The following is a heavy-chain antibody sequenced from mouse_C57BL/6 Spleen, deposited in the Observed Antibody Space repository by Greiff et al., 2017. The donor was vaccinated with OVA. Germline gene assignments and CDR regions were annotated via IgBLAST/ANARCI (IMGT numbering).Heavy chain of an antibody. D-gene: IGHD4-1*01. CDR1: GYTFTSYW. Sequence: VQLQQPGAELVKPGASVKLSCKASGYTFTSYWMQWVKQRPGQGLEWIGEIDPSDSYTNYNQKFKGKATLTVDTSSSTAYMQLSSLTSEDSAVYYCARSGYTGTEAWFAYWGQGTLVTVSA. CDR2: IDPSDSYT. J-gene: IGHJ3*01. CDR3: ARSGYTGTEAWFAY. V-gene: IGHV1-50*01.